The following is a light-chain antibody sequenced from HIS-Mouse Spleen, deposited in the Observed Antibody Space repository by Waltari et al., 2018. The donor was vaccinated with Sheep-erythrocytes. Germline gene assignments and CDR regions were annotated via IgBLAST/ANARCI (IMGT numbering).Light chain of an antibody. J-gene: IGKJ1*01. CDR1: QSLVHSDGNTY. V-gene: IGKV2-30*02. CDR2: KVS. CDR3: MQGTHWPPKT. Sequence: DVVMTQSPLSLPVTLGQPASISCRSSQSLVHSDGNTYLNWFQQRPGQSPRRLIYKVSTRDSGVPDRFSGSGSGTDFTLKISRVEAEDVGVYYCMQGTHWPPKTFGQGTKVEIK.